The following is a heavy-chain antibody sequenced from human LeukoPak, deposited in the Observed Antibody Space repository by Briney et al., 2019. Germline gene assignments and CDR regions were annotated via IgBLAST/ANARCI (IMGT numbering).Heavy chain of an antibody. V-gene: IGHV4-59*12. D-gene: IGHD3-3*01. CDR2: IYYSGST. CDR3: ARSLQTRFWY. Sequence: SETLSLTCTVSGGSISNYYWSWIRQPPGKGLEWIGYIYYSGSTNYNPSLKSRVTISVDTSKNQFSLKLSSVTAADTAVYYCARSLQTRFWYWGQGTLVTVSS. CDR1: GGSISNYY. J-gene: IGHJ4*02.